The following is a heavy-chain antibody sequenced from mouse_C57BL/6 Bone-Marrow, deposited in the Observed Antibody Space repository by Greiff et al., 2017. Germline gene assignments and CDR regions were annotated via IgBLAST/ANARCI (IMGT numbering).Heavy chain of an antibody. CDR2: IDPSDSYT. CDR3: GRPSFEN. Sequence: VQLQQPGAELVRPGTSVKLSCKASGYTFTSYWMHWVKQRPGQGLEWIGVIDPSDSYTNYNQKFKGKATLTVDTSASTAYMQLSSLTSEDSAGYYWGRPSFENWGQGTVVTVSA. V-gene: IGHV1-59*01. CDR1: GYTFTSYW. J-gene: IGHJ3*01.